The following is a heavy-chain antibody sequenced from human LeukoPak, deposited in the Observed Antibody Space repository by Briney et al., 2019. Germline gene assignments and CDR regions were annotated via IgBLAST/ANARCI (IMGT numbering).Heavy chain of an antibody. J-gene: IGHJ5*02. V-gene: IGHV1-2*02. Sequence: ASVKVCCKASGYTFTVYYMHWVRQAPGQGLEWMGWINPNSGGTNYAQKFQGRVTMTRDTSISTAYMELSRLRSDDTAVYYCAREVKYQLLSSNWFDPWGQGTLVTVSS. CDR2: INPNSGGT. D-gene: IGHD2-2*01. CDR3: AREVKYQLLSSNWFDP. CDR1: GYTFTVYY.